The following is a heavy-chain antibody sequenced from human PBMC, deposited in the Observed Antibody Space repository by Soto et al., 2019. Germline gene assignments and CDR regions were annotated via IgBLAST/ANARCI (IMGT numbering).Heavy chain of an antibody. D-gene: IGHD6-19*01. J-gene: IGHJ4*02. CDR3: ATRAVAGSPQTLDY. CDR1: GYTLTELS. Sequence: ASVKVSCKVSGYTLTELSMHWVRQAPGKGLEWMGGFDPEDGETIYAQKFQGRVTMTEDTSTDTAYMELSSLRSEDTAVYYCATRAVAGSPQTLDYWGQGTLVTVSS. CDR2: FDPEDGET. V-gene: IGHV1-24*01.